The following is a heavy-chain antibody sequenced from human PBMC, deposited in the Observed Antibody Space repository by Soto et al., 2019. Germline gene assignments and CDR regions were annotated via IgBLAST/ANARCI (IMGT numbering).Heavy chain of an antibody. V-gene: IGHV4-61*01. CDR2: IYYSGST. D-gene: IGHD5-12*01. J-gene: IGHJ6*02. Sequence: SETLSLSCTVSGGSVSSGSYYWSWIRQPPGKGLEWIGYIYYSGSTNYNPSLKSRVTISVDTSKNQFSLKLSSVTAADTAVYYCARDRQRGGYDGYYYGMDVWGQGTTVTVSS. CDR3: ARDRQRGGYDGYYYGMDV. CDR1: GGSVSSGSYY.